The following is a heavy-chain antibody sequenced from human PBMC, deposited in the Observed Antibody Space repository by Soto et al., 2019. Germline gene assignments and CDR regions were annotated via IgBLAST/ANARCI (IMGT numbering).Heavy chain of an antibody. CDR2: IIPIFGTA. D-gene: IGHD1-26*01. Sequence: SVKVSCKASGGTFSSYAISGVRQAPGQGLEWMGGIIPIFGTANYAQRFQGRVTITADESTSTAYMELSSLRSEETAVYYCARVADGAFDSWGQGTLVTVCS. CDR3: ARVADGAFDS. CDR1: GGTFSSYA. J-gene: IGHJ4*02. V-gene: IGHV1-69*13.